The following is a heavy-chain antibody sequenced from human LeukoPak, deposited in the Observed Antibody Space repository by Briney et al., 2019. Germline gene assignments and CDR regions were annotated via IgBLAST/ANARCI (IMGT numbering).Heavy chain of an antibody. V-gene: IGHV3-23*01. CDR1: GFTFSSYA. CDR2: ISGSGGST. D-gene: IGHD5-18*01. CDR3: AKALVIQLWGTFDY. J-gene: IGHJ4*02. Sequence: PGGSLRLSCAASGFTFSSYAMSWVRQAPGKGLEWVSGISGSGGSTFYADSVKGRFTISRDNSKNTLYLQMNSLRAEDTAVYYCAKALVIQLWGTFDYWGQGTLVTVSS.